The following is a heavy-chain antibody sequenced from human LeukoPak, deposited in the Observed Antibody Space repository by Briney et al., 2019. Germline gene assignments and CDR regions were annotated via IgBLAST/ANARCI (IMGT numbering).Heavy chain of an antibody. CDR3: ASIYCSSTRCYNWFDP. CDR1: GGTFSSYA. D-gene: IGHD2-2*01. Sequence: GASVKVSCKASGGTFSSYAISWVRQAPGQGLEWMGRIIPILGIANYAQKFQGRVTITADKSTSTAYMELSSLRSEDTAVYYCASIYCSSTRCYNWFDPWGQGTLVTVSS. V-gene: IGHV1-69*04. CDR2: IIPILGIA. J-gene: IGHJ5*02.